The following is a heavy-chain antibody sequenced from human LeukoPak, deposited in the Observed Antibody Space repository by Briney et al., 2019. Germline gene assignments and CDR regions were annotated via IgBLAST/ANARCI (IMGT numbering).Heavy chain of an antibody. CDR1: GGSFSGYY. Sequence: SETLSLTCAVYGGSFSGYYWSWIRQPPGKELEWIGEINHSGSTNYNPSLKSRVTISVDTSKNQFSLKLSSVTAADTAVYYCASSSRPGYYDSSGSPFLWGQGTMVTVSS. D-gene: IGHD3-22*01. CDR2: INHSGST. CDR3: ASSSRPGYYDSSGSPFL. J-gene: IGHJ3*01. V-gene: IGHV4-34*01.